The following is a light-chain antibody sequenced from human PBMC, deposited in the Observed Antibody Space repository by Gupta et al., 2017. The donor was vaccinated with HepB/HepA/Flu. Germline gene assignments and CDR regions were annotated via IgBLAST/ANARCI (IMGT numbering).Light chain of an antibody. V-gene: IGKV1-39*01. CDR2: GAS. CDR3: QQSDSSPFT. J-gene: IGKJ3*01. Sequence: DIQMTQSPSSLSASVGDRVTITCRASQSISSYLNWYQQKPGKAPKLLIYGASSLQSGVPSRFSGSGYGTDFTLTISRLQPEDFATYYCQQSDSSPFTFGHGTKVDIK. CDR1: QSISSY.